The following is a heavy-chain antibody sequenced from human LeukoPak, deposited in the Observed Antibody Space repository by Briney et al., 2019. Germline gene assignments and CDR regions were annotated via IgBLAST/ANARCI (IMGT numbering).Heavy chain of an antibody. CDR1: GGSISSSSHY. D-gene: IGHD3-10*01. CDR2: IYYSGST. J-gene: IGHJ4*02. V-gene: IGHV4-39*07. CDR3: ARVGRFGELLDY. Sequence: SETLSLTCTVSGGSISSSSHYWGWIRQPPGKGLEWIGSIYYSGSTYYNPSLKSRVTISVDTSKNQFSLKLSSVTAADTAVYYCARVGRFGELLDYWGQGTLVTVSP.